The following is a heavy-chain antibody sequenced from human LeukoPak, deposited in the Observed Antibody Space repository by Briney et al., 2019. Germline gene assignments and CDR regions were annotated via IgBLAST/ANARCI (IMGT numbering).Heavy chain of an antibody. D-gene: IGHD3-22*01. J-gene: IGHJ4*02. CDR3: ARHGDSSEGDYFDY. Sequence: ASETLSLTCTVSGGSISSGGYYWSWIRQHPGKGLEWIGYIYYSGSTNYNPSLKSRVTISVDTSKNQFSLKLSSVTAADTAVYYCARHGDSSEGDYFDYWGQGTLVTVSS. V-gene: IGHV4-61*08. CDR1: GGSISSGGYY. CDR2: IYYSGST.